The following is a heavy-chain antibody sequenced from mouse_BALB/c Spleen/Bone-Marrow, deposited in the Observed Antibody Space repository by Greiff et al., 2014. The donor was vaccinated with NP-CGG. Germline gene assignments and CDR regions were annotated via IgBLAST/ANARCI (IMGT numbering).Heavy chain of an antibody. CDR3: ARDYYGSRYYFDC. CDR1: GYAFSSYW. CDR2: IYPGDGDT. V-gene: IGHV1-80*01. J-gene: IGHJ2*01. D-gene: IGHD1-1*01. Sequence: VQLQQSGAELVRPGSSVKISCKASGYAFSSYWMNWVKQRPGQGLEWIGQIYPGDGDTNYNGKFKGKATLTADKSSSTAYMQLSSLTSEDSAVYFCARDYYGSRYYFDCWGQGTTLTVSS.